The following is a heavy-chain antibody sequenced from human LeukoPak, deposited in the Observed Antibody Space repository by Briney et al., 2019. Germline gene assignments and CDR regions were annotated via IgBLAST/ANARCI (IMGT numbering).Heavy chain of an antibody. CDR3: AREGVSVAATTAYHMDV. V-gene: IGHV1-2*02. Sequence: ASVKVSCKASGYTLTSYGISWVRQAPGQGLEWMGWINPNSGGTNYAQKFQGRVTMTRDTSISTAYMELSSLRSDDTAVYFCAREGVSVAATTAYHMDVWGKGTTVT. CDR1: GYTLTSYG. J-gene: IGHJ6*03. CDR2: INPNSGGT. D-gene: IGHD6-19*01.